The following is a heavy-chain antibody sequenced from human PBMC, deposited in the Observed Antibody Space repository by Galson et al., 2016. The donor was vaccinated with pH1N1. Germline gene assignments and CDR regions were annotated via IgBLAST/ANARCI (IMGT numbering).Heavy chain of an antibody. Sequence: SVKVSCKASGYTFTRYYFHWVRQAPGQGLEWMGVIDPCDGGTTYAQKFQARVTMTRDTSTSTVYVEVYSLKSEDTAVYYCTRDLGRLRDYWGQGTLVTVSS. D-gene: IGHD1-26*01. CDR3: TRDLGRLRDY. V-gene: IGHV1-46*03. CDR1: GYTFTRYY. J-gene: IGHJ4*02. CDR2: IDPCDGGT.